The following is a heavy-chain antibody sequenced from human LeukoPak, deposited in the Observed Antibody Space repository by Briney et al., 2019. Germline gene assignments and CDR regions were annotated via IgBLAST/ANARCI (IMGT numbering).Heavy chain of an antibody. V-gene: IGHV5-51*01. CDR1: GYSFTTYW. D-gene: IGHD3-10*01. J-gene: IGHJ5*02. CDR3: ARQGYYGSGSPNWFDP. CDR2: TYPGDSDT. Sequence: GESLKISCKGSGYSFTTYWIGWVRQMPGKGLEWMGITYPGDSDTRYSPSFQGQVTISADKSISTAYLQWRSLKASDTAMYYCARQGYYGSGSPNWFDPWGQGTLVTVSS.